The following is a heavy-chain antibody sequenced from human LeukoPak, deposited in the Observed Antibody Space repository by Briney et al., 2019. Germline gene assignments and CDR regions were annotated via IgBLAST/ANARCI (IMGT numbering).Heavy chain of an antibody. Sequence: ASVKDSCKASGYTFTSYYMHWVRQAPGQGLEWMGWINPDSGGTNYAQKFQGRVTMTRDTSIRTAYMELSRLRSDDTAVYYCARVLFYSSGNKSNRVDYWGQGTLVTVSS. CDR1: GYTFTSYY. J-gene: IGHJ4*02. D-gene: IGHD6-19*01. V-gene: IGHV1-2*02. CDR2: INPDSGGT. CDR3: ARVLFYSSGNKSNRVDY.